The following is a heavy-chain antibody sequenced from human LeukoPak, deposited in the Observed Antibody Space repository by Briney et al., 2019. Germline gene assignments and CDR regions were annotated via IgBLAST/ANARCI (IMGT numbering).Heavy chain of an antibody. D-gene: IGHD5-18*01. CDR2: ISSSSSYI. J-gene: IGHJ4*02. CDR1: GFTFSSYS. Sequence: NPRGSLRLSCAASGFTFSSYSMNWVRQAPGKGLEWVSSISSSSSYIYYADSVKGRFTISRDNAKNSLYLQMNSLRAEDTAVYYCARDGRGYSYGSFDYWGQGTLVTVSS. V-gene: IGHV3-21*01. CDR3: ARDGRGYSYGSFDY.